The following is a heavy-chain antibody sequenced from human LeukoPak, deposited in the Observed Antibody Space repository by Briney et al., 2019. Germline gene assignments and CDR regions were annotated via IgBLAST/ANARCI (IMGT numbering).Heavy chain of an antibody. Sequence: GESLKISCKGSGYSFTSYWIGWVRQMPGKGLEWMGIIYPGDSDTRYSPSFQGQVTISADKSISTAYLQWSSLKASDTAMYYCARHVTVAAAPTANFDIWGQGTMVTVSS. J-gene: IGHJ3*02. CDR2: IYPGDSDT. CDR3: ARHVTVAAAPTANFDI. V-gene: IGHV5-51*01. CDR1: GYSFTSYW. D-gene: IGHD2-15*01.